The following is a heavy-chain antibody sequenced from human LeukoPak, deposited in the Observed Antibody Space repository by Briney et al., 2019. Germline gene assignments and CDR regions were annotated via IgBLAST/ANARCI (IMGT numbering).Heavy chain of an antibody. Sequence: GESLKISYKGSGYSFTSYWIGWVRQMPGKGLEWMGIIYPGDSDTRYSPSFQGQVTISADKSISTAYLQWSSLKASDTAMYYCARHRGVRDGYNSDYYYGMDVWGQGTTVTVSS. D-gene: IGHD5-24*01. CDR3: ARHRGVRDGYNSDYYYGMDV. CDR2: IYPGDSDT. J-gene: IGHJ6*02. V-gene: IGHV5-51*01. CDR1: GYSFTSYW.